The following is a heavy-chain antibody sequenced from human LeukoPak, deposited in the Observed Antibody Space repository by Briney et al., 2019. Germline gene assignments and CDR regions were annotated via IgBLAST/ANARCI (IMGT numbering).Heavy chain of an antibody. V-gene: IGHV1-69*05. CDR3: ARGYCSSTSCPGAFDN. CDR2: IIPIFGTA. Sequence: ASVKVSCKASGGTFSSYAISWVRQAPGQGLEWMGGIIPIFGTANYAQKFQGRVTITTDESTSTAYMELSSLRSEDTAVYYCARGYCSSTSCPGAFDNWGQGTLVTVSS. D-gene: IGHD2-2*01. J-gene: IGHJ4*02. CDR1: GGTFSSYA.